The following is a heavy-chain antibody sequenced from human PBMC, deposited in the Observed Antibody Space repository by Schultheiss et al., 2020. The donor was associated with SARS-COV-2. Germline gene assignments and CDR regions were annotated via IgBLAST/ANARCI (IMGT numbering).Heavy chain of an antibody. J-gene: IGHJ4*02. CDR2: IIPIFGTA. Sequence: SVKVSCKASGGTFSSYAISWVRQAPGQGLEWMGGIIPIFGTANYAQKFQGRVTITADESTSTAYMELSSLRSDDTAVYYCARGCITCYNDYWGQGSLVTVSS. V-gene: IGHV1-69*13. D-gene: IGHD2-2*01. CDR3: ARGCITCYNDY. CDR1: GGTFSSYA.